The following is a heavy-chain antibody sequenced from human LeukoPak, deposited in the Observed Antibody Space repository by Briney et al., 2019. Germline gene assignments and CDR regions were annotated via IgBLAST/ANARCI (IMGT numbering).Heavy chain of an antibody. CDR3: ASMDV. J-gene: IGHJ6*02. CDR1: GFTVSSNY. V-gene: IGHV3-43*01. Sequence: PGGSLRLSCAASGFTVSSNYMSWVRQAPGKGLEWVSLISWDGGSTYYADSVKGRFTISRDNSKNSLYLQMNSLRTEDTALYYCASMDVWGQGTTVTVSS. CDR2: ISWDGGST.